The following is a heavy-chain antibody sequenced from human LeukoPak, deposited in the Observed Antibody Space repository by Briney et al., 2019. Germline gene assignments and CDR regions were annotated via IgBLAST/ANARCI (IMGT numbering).Heavy chain of an antibody. CDR3: ATLTTVVTAYYFDY. J-gene: IGHJ4*02. D-gene: IGHD4-23*01. V-gene: IGHV4-38-2*02. CDR2: IYHSGNN. CDR1: GFSISSTSY. Sequence: SETLSLTCTVSGFSISSTSYWVWIRQPPGKGLEWIGSIYHSGNNYYNPSLKNRVTMSVDTSKNQFSLHLTSVTAADTAVYYCATLTTVVTAYYFDYWGQGTLVTLSS.